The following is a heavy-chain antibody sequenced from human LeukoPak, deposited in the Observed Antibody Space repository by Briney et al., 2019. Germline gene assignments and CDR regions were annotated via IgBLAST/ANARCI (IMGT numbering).Heavy chain of an antibody. D-gene: IGHD2-2*01. J-gene: IGHJ3*02. CDR1: GYTFTSYG. V-gene: IGHV1-18*01. CDR2: ISAYNGNT. CDR3: ARDISSGYCSSTSCPSDAFDI. Sequence: APVKVSCKASGYTFTSYGISWVRQAPGQGLEWMGWISAYNGNTNYAQKLQGRVTMTTDTSTSTAYMELRSLRSDDTAVYYCARDISSGYCSSTSCPSDAFDIWGQGTMVTVSS.